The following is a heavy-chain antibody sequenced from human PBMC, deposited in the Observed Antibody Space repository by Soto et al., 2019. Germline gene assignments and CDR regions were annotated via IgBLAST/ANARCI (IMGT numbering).Heavy chain of an antibody. V-gene: IGHV4-39*01. Sequence: SETLSLTCTVSGGSISSSSYYWGWIRQPPWKGLEWIGSIYYSGSTYYNPSLKSRVTISVDTSKNQFSLKLSSVTAADTAVYYCARQVGSEDIVVVPAATLDYWGQGTLVTVS. CDR1: GGSISSSSYY. CDR2: IYYSGST. J-gene: IGHJ4*02. D-gene: IGHD2-2*01. CDR3: ARQVGSEDIVVVPAATLDY.